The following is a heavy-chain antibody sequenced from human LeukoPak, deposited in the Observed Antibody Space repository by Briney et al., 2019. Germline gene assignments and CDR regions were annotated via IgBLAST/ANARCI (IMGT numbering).Heavy chain of an antibody. CDR3: VRDAYNILTAPYFDY. Sequence: PGRSLRLSCAASGFTFSNYAMHWVRQAPGKGLECVAVIWYDGSNKYYADSVKGRFTISRDNSKNTLYLQMNSLRAEDTAVYYCVRDAYNILTAPYFDYWGQGTLVTVSS. CDR2: IWYDGSNK. J-gene: IGHJ4*02. CDR1: GFTFSNYA. V-gene: IGHV3-33*01. D-gene: IGHD3-9*01.